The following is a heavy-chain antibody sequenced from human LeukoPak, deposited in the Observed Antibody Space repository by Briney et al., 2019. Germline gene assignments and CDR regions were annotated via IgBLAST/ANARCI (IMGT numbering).Heavy chain of an antibody. V-gene: IGHV4-30-4*01. CDR1: GGSISNGDYY. CDR3: ASLPRSGFPYYFDY. CDR2: IYYSGST. Sequence: SETLSLTCTVSGGSISNGDYYWSWIRQPPGKGLEWIRYIYYSGSTYYNPSLKSRVTISVDTSENQFSLKLSPVTAADTAVYYCASLPRSGFPYYFDYWGQGTLVTVSS. D-gene: IGHD3-3*01. J-gene: IGHJ4*02.